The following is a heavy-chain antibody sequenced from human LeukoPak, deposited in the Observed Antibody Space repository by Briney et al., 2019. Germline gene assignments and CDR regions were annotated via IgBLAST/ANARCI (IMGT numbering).Heavy chain of an antibody. Sequence: GRSLTLSCTASGFTFGDYAMSCVRQAPGKGLVWVGFIRSKAYGGTTEYAASVRGRFTISRDDSKSIAYLQMNSLKTEDTAVYYCTQGYSYGYKVDYWGQGTLVTVSS. V-gene: IGHV3-49*04. CDR1: GFTFGDYA. CDR3: TQGYSYGYKVDY. CDR2: IRSKAYGGTT. D-gene: IGHD5-18*01. J-gene: IGHJ4*02.